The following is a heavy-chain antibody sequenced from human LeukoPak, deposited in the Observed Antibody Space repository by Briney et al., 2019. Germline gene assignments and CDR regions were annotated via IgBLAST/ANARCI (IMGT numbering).Heavy chain of an antibody. CDR1: GDSISTYY. Sequence: SETLSLTCTVSGDSISTYYWSWIRQPPGKRLEWIGYIYFSGTTNYNPSLKSRVTISVDTSKNQFSLRLSSVTAADTAVYYCARHGPLYDIWSAQFYFDYWGQGTLVTVSS. J-gene: IGHJ4*02. CDR3: ARHGPLYDIWSAQFYFDY. D-gene: IGHD3-3*01. V-gene: IGHV4-59*08. CDR2: IYFSGTT.